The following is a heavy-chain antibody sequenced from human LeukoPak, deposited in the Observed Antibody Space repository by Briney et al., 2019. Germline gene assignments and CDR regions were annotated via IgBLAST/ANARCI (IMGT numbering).Heavy chain of an antibody. V-gene: IGHV3-30*02. CDR2: IRHDETNE. Sequence: RGSLRLSCAVSGFTLSSFAMHSVRQAPGKGLGWVALIRHDETNEYYADSVQGRLTISRDTYKKTLYLQMNRLRAEDTDVYYCAKEYTPASPLGELASWGEGTLVTVCS. CDR3: AKEYTPASPLGELAS. J-gene: IGHJ4*02. D-gene: IGHD1-14*01. CDR1: GFTLSSFA.